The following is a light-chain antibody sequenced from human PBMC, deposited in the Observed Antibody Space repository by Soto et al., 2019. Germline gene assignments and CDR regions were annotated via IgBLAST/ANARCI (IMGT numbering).Light chain of an antibody. J-gene: IGLJ1*01. Sequence: SYELSQPPSVSVSPGQTASITCSGDKLGDKYVCWYQQKPGQSPVLVFYQDNKRPSGIPERFSGSNSGNTATLTISGTQAMDEADYYCQAWDSSTYVFATGTKLTVL. CDR1: KLGDKY. CDR2: QDN. V-gene: IGLV3-1*01. CDR3: QAWDSSTYV.